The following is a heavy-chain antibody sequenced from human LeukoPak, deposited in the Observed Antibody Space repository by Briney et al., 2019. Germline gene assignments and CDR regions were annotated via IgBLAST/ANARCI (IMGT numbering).Heavy chain of an antibody. V-gene: IGHV3-21*01. CDR3: ASDSTSSYYFDY. J-gene: IGHJ4*02. CDR2: ISSSSSFI. CDR1: GFTFSTSS. D-gene: IGHD6-6*01. Sequence: GGSLRLSCAASGFTFSTSSMHWVRQAPGKGLEWVSSISSSSSFIYYADSVKGRFTISRDNANNSLYLQMNSLRAEDTAVYYCASDSTSSYYFDYWGQGTLVTFSS.